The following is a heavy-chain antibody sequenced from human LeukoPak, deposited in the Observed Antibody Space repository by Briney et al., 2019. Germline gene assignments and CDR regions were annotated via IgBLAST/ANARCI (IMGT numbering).Heavy chain of an antibody. CDR1: GGSLSDHN. D-gene: IGHD3/OR15-3a*01. J-gene: IGHJ5*02. Sequence: SETLSLTCGVYGGSLSDHNWDWIRQPPGKGLEWIGEINESGGTNYNPSLKSRVTISVDMSKNLFSLKLTSLTSADTAIYYCARGDLPTPNWFDPWGQGTLVTVSS. CDR2: INESGGT. CDR3: ARGDLPTPNWFDP. V-gene: IGHV4-34*01.